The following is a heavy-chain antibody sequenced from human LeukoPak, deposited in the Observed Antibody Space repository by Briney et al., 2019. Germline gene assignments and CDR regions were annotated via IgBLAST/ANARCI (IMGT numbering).Heavy chain of an antibody. V-gene: IGHV4-4*07. CDR2: IYTSGST. Sequence: SETLSLTCAVSGYSISTDYYWSWIRQPAGKGLEWIGRIYTSGSTNYNPSLKSRVTMSVDTSKNQFSLKLSSVTAADTAVYYCALSNYDSSGYSDYWGQGALVTVSS. CDR1: GYSISTDYY. D-gene: IGHD3-22*01. J-gene: IGHJ4*02. CDR3: ALSNYDSSGYSDY.